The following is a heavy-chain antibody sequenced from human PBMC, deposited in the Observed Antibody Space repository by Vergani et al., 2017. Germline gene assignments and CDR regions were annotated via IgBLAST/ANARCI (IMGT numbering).Heavy chain of an antibody. J-gene: IGHJ4*02. Sequence: QVQLVETGGGVVQPGGSLRLYCATSGFSFNTYGAHWVRQAPGKGLEWVAFIGYDGRIKYNVDSVKGRFTISRDTSKKTLSLQMRSLRADDTAVYYCAKAGRENSDYGDFCYWGQG. D-gene: IGHD4-17*01. CDR2: IGYDGRIK. CDR1: GFSFNTYG. CDR3: AKAGRENSDYGDFCY. V-gene: IGHV3-30*02.